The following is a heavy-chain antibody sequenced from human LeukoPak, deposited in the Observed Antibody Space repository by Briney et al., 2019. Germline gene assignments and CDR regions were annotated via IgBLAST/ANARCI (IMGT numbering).Heavy chain of an antibody. Sequence: PSETLSLTCAFSDGSTSSGWWWSWVRQPPGKGLEWIGEIHLSGSTNYNPSLKSRVTISVDKTNNQFSLMLTSVTAADTAVYYCARNAYYSADYWGQGTLVTVSS. D-gene: IGHD3-10*01. J-gene: IGHJ4*02. CDR2: IHLSGST. V-gene: IGHV4-4*02. CDR1: DGSTSSGWW. CDR3: ARNAYYSADY.